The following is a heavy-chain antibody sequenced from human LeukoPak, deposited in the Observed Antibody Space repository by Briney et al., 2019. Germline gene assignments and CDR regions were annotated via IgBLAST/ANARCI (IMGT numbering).Heavy chain of an antibody. D-gene: IGHD3-9*01. V-gene: IGHV4-39*07. CDR1: GGSISSSSYY. CDR2: VYYSGST. Sequence: SETLSLTCTVSGGSISSSSYYWGWSRQPPGKGLEWIGSVYYSGSTYYNPSLKSRVTISVDTSKNQFSLRLSSVTAADTAVYYCARDSLYYDILAGYYTYFDYWGQGTLVTVSS. J-gene: IGHJ4*02. CDR3: ARDSLYYDILAGYYTYFDY.